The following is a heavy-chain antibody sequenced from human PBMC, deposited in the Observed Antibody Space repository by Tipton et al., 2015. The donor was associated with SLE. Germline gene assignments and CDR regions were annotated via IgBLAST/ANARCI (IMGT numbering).Heavy chain of an antibody. D-gene: IGHD3-16*01. J-gene: IGHJ4*02. Sequence: QSGAEVKKPGSSVKVSCKASGGTFSLYALNWVRQAPGQGLEWMGWISVYNGNTNYAQRLQGRVTMTTDTSTSTAYMELRSLRSADTAVYYCAIGVITRKYYFDYWGQGTLVTVSS. CDR2: ISVYNGNT. CDR1: GGTFSLYA. CDR3: AIGVITRKYYFDY. V-gene: IGHV1-18*01.